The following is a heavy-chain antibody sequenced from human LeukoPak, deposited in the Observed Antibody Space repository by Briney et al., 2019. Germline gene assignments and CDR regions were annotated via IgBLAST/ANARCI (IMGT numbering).Heavy chain of an antibody. CDR2: IYYSGST. CDR3: ARDLDGDYASVA. J-gene: IGHJ5*02. V-gene: IGHV4-59*01. D-gene: IGHD4-17*01. Sequence: PSETLSLTCTVSGGSISSYYWCWIRQPPGKGLEWIGYIYYSGSTNYNPSLKSRVTISVDTSKNQFSLKLSSVTAADTAVYYCARDLDGDYASVAWGQGTLVTVSS. CDR1: GGSISSYY.